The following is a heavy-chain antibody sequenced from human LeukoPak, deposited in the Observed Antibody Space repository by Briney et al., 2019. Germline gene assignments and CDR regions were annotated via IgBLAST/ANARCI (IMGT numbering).Heavy chain of an antibody. D-gene: IGHD6-13*01. CDR3: AVQRTLWQQVLDH. CDR2: ISGGSSFT. CDR1: GFSFSSFS. Sequence: GSLRLSCAASGFSFSSFSMNWVRQAPGKGLGWVSYISGGSSFTYYIDSVKGRFTISRDNAKNSLYLQMNSLRAEDTAVYYCAVQRTLWQQVLDHWGQGTLVTVSS. V-gene: IGHV3-21*04. J-gene: IGHJ4*02.